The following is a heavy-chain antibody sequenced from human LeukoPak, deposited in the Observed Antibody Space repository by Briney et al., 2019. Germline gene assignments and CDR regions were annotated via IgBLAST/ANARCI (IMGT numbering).Heavy chain of an antibody. D-gene: IGHD5-24*01. J-gene: IGHJ4*02. CDR2: IIPIFGTA. CDR1: GYTFTGDY. Sequence: SVTVSCKASGYTFTGDYMHWVRQAPGQGLEWMGGIIPIFGTANYAQKFQGRVTITADESTSTAYMELSSLRSEDTAVYYCARSPSDGYNLGYYFDYWGQGTLVTVSS. CDR3: ARSPSDGYNLGYYFDY. V-gene: IGHV1-69*13.